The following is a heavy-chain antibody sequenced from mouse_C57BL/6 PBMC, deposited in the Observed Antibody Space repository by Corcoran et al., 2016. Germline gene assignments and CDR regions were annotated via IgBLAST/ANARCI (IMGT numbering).Heavy chain of an antibody. D-gene: IGHD1-1*01. J-gene: IGHJ1*03. CDR2: INPNNGGT. Sequence: EVQLQQSGPEQVKPGASVKISCKASGYTFTDYYMNWVKQSHGKSLEWIGDINPNNGGTSYNQKFKGKATLTVDKSSSTAYMELRSLTSEDSAVYYCARKGVYYGSSPHWYFDVWGTGTTVTVSS. CDR3: ARKGVYYGSSPHWYFDV. CDR1: GYTFTDYY. V-gene: IGHV1-26*01.